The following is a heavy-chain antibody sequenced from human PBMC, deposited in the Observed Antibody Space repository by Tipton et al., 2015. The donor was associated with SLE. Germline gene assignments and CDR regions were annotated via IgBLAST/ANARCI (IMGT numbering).Heavy chain of an antibody. J-gene: IGHJ3*01. Sequence: TLSLTCTVSGGSISTTTYFWNWIRQPAGKGLEWIGRGFASGLTDYNPSLSGRVTMSLDTPKNQFSLDLTSVTAADTAVYYCARDLDSFEVWGPGTLVLVPS. CDR2: GFASGLT. V-gene: IGHV4-61*02. CDR3: ARDLDSFEV. CDR1: GGSISTTTYF.